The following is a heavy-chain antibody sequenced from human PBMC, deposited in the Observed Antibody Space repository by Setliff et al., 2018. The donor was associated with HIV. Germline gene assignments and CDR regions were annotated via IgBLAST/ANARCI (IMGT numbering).Heavy chain of an antibody. D-gene: IGHD4-17*01. J-gene: IGHJ4*02. CDR3: ARLHGDFYFDL. CDR1: GGSMSSHY. CDR2: IYYTGST. V-gene: IGHV4-59*11. Sequence: SETLSLTCTVSGGSMSSHYWSWIRQPPGKGLEWIGYIYYTGSTNYNPSLKSRVTISVDTSKTQFSLNLSSVTAADTAVYYCARLHGDFYFDLWGQGTLVTVSS.